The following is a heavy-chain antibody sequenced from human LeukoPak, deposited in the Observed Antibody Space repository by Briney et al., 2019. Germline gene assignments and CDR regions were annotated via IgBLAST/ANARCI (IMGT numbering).Heavy chain of an antibody. Sequence: KPGGSLRLSCAASGFTFSDYYMSWIRQAPGKGLEWVSYISSSSSYTNYAVSVKGRFTISRDNAKNSLYLQVNSLRAEDTAVYYCARDRALRYFDWLSQGPSNYYYGMDVWGQGTTVTVSS. D-gene: IGHD3-9*01. CDR3: ARDRALRYFDWLSQGPSNYYYGMDV. CDR2: ISSSSSYT. V-gene: IGHV3-11*05. J-gene: IGHJ6*02. CDR1: GFTFSDYY.